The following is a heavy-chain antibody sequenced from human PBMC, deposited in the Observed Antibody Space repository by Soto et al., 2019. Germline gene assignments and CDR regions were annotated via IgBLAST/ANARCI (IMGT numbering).Heavy chain of an antibody. Sequence: ASVKVSCKASGYTFTGYYMHWVRQAPGQGLEWMGWINPNSGGTNYAQKFQGWVTMTRDTSISTAYMELSRLRSDDTAVYYCACSLGSPVRVAGTNYYYGMDVWG. D-gene: IGHD6-19*01. J-gene: IGHJ6*02. CDR1: GYTFTGYY. CDR2: INPNSGGT. CDR3: ACSLGSPVRVAGTNYYYGMDV. V-gene: IGHV1-2*04.